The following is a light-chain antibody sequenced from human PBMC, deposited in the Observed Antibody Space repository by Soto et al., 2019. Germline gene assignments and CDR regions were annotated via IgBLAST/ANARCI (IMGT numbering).Light chain of an antibody. Sequence: QSVLTQPASVSGSPGQSITISCTGTSSDIGAYNFVSWYQQHPGKVPKDIIYEVSNRPSGVPDRFSGSKSGNTASLTISGLQADDEADYYCNSFTSRNTLVFGGGPKVTVL. CDR3: NSFTSRNTLV. J-gene: IGLJ3*02. CDR1: SSDIGAYNF. CDR2: EVS. V-gene: IGLV2-14*01.